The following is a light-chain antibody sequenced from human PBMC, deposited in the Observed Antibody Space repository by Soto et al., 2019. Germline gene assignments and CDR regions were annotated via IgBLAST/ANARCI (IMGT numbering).Light chain of an antibody. V-gene: IGKV3-20*01. CDR3: LRHSGTSPKT. CDR2: GAS. CDR1: QSVASNN. Sequence: ASQSVASNNLAWYHQTPGQSPRLLIYGASSRATGIPDRFTGSGSGTDFIRTSCRHYPEDVAVYSCLRHSGTSPKTFGQGTKVDIK. J-gene: IGKJ1*01.